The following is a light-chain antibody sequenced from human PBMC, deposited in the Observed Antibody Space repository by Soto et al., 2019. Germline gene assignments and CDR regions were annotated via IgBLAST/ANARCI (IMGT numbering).Light chain of an antibody. CDR2: EVG. J-gene: IGLJ1*01. CDR3: CSYASGSIDV. CDR1: SSDVGAFNY. V-gene: IGLV2-14*01. Sequence: QSALTQPASVSGSPGQSITISCTGTSSDVGAFNYVSWYLQYPGKAPKLMIYEVGNRPSGVSNRFSGSKSGNTASLTISGLQAEDEADYYFCSYASGSIDVFGTGTKLTVL.